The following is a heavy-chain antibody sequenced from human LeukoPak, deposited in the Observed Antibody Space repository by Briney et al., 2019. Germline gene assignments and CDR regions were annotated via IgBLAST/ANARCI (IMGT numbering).Heavy chain of an antibody. J-gene: IGHJ4*02. CDR3: ASEGVAARHGYFDY. Sequence: SETLSLTCTVSGGSISSGSYYWSWIRQPAGKGLEWIGRIYTSGSTNYNPSLKSRVTISVDTSKNQFSLKLSSVTAADTAVYYCASEGVAARHGYFDYWGQGTLVTVSS. V-gene: IGHV4-61*02. CDR1: GGSISSGSYY. D-gene: IGHD6-6*01. CDR2: IYTSGST.